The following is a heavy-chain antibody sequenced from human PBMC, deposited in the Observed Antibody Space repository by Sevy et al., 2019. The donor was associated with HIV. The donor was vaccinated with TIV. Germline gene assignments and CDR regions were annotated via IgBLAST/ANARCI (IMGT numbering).Heavy chain of an antibody. J-gene: IGHJ4*02. D-gene: IGHD3-22*01. V-gene: IGHV1-24*01. CDR2: FDPEDDET. Sequence: ASVKVSCKVSGYTLTELSMHWVRRAPGKGLEWMGTFDPEDDETIYAQKFQGRVTMTEDTSTDTAYMELSSLRSEDTAVYYCATTKDYYDSSGYPFDYWGQGTLVTVSS. CDR1: GYTLTELS. CDR3: ATTKDYYDSSGYPFDY.